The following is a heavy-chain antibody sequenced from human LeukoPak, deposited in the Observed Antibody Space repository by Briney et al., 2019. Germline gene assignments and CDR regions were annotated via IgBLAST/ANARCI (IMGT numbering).Heavy chain of an antibody. V-gene: IGHV3-7*01. CDR1: GFTFSSYW. D-gene: IGHD5-18*01. CDR2: IKQDGSEK. CDR3: ERDEVSYGYLIDDY. J-gene: IGHJ4*02. Sequence: GGSLRLSCAAPGFTFSSYWMSWVRQAPGKGREWVANIKQDGSEKYYVHSVKGRFTISRDNAKNSLYLQMNSLSAEDTAVYYCERDEVSYGYLIDDYWGQGTLVTVSS.